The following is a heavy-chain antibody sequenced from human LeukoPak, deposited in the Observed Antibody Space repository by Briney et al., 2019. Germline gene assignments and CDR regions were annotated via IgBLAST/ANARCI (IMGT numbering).Heavy chain of an antibody. J-gene: IGHJ2*01. CDR3: ARDPYLLWFGELSERYFDL. CDR2: IYYSGST. D-gene: IGHD3-10*01. CDR1: GGSISSYY. Sequence: SETLSLTCTVSGGSISSYYWSWIRQPPGKGLEWIGYIYYSGSTNYNPSLKSRVTISVDTFKNQFSLKLSSVTAADTAVYYCARDPYLLWFGELSERYFDLWGRGTLVTVSS. V-gene: IGHV4-59*01.